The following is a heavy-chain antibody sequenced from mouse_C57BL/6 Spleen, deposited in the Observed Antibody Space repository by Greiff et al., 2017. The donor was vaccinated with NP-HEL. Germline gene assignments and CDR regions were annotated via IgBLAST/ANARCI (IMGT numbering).Heavy chain of an antibody. D-gene: IGHD1-1*01. CDR3: AIYYYGSPVAD. CDR2: FHPYKDDT. V-gene: IGHV1-47*01. Sequence: VQLQESGAELVKPGASVKMSCKASRYTFTTYPIEWMKQNHGKSLEWIGNFHPYKDDTKYNEKFKGKATLTVEKSSSTVYLELSRLTSDGSAVYYCAIYYYGSPVADWGQGTLVTVAA. CDR1: RYTFTTYP. J-gene: IGHJ3*01.